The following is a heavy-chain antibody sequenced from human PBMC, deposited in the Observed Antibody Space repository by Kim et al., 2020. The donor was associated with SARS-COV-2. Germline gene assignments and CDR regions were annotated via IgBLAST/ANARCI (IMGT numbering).Heavy chain of an antibody. CDR3: ARGGGYGSGSYYTFDY. D-gene: IGHD3-10*01. J-gene: IGHJ4*02. Sequence: SLKRRVTISVDTSKNQFSRKVSSVTAADTAVYYCARGGGYGSGSYYTFDYWGPGTLVTVSS. V-gene: IGHV4-59*09.